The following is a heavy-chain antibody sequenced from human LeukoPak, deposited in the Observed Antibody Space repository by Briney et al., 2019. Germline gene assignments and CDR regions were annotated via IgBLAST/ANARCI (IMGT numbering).Heavy chain of an antibody. CDR3: ARDQDYYDSSGYLDY. V-gene: IGHV6-1*01. Sequence: SQTLSLTCAISGDSVSSNSAAWNWIRQSPSRGLEWLGRTYYRSKCYNDYAVSVKSRITIHPDTSKNQFSLQLNSVTPEDTAVYYCARDQDYYDSSGYLDYWGQGTLVTVSS. D-gene: IGHD3-22*01. J-gene: IGHJ4*02. CDR1: GDSVSSNSAA. CDR2: TYYRSKCYN.